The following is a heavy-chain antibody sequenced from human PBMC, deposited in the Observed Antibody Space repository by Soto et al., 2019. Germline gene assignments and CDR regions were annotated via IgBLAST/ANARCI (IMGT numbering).Heavy chain of an antibody. V-gene: IGHV4-39*07. D-gene: IGHD4-17*01. CDR3: ARSQTTVTSYDY. J-gene: IGHJ4*02. CDR2: IKYSGNT. CDR1: GGSISSSSHY. Sequence: SETLSLTCTVSGGSISSSSHYWGWVRQPPGKGLEWIASIKYSGNTYYNPSLKSRVTISVDRSKNQFSLKLSSVTAADTAVYYCARSQTTVTSYDYWGQGTLVTVSS.